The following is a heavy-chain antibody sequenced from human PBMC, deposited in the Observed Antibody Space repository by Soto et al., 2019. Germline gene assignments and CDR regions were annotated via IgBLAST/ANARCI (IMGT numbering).Heavy chain of an antibody. CDR2: IYYSGST. Sequence: LRCSVQRACIDRSYWSWIRQPPGKGLEWIGYIYYSGSTNYNPSLKSRVTISVDTSKNQFSLKLSSVTAADTAVYYCAGVWGGAFDIWGQGTMVT. D-gene: IGHD3-10*01. J-gene: IGHJ3*02. CDR3: AGVWGGAFDI. CDR1: RACIDRSY. V-gene: IGHV4-59*01.